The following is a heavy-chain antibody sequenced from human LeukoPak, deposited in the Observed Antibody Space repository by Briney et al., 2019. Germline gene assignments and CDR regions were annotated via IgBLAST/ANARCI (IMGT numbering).Heavy chain of an antibody. CDR3: ARHVKDSSVFGVVSWDYYYGTDV. Sequence: SETLSLTCTVSGGSISSSSYYWGWLRQPPGKGLEWIGSIYYSGSTYYNPSLKSRVTISVDTSKNQFSLKLSSVTAADTAVYYCARHVKDSSVFGVVSWDYYYGTDVWGQGTTVTVSS. V-gene: IGHV4-39*01. CDR1: GGSISSSSYY. J-gene: IGHJ6*02. D-gene: IGHD3-3*01. CDR2: IYYSGST.